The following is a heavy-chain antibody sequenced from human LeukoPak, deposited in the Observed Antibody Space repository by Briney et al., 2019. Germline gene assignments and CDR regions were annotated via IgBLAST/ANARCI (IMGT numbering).Heavy chain of an antibody. J-gene: IGHJ3*02. V-gene: IGHV4-4*09. CDR1: GPSIHNNY. Sequence: SETLSLPCTLSGPSIHNNYWSWTRQPPGQGLEWLGYTSTSGSTNYTPSLKSRVTISVDTSKKEFSLKLTSITAADTAVYYCARELLGAFDIWGQGAMVSVSS. CDR3: ARELLGAFDI. D-gene: IGHD2-15*01. CDR2: TSTSGST.